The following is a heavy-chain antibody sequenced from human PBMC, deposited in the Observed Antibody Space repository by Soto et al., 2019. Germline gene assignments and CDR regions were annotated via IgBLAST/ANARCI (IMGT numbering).Heavy chain of an antibody. CDR1: GFTFSSYW. Sequence: EVQLVESGGGLVQPGGSLRLSCAASGFTFSSYWMSWVRQAPGKGLEWVANIKQDGSEKYYVDSVKGRFTISRDNAKTSLYLQMNSLRAEDTAVYYCAIEEADSSAALIDPWGQGTLVTVSS. CDR2: IKQDGSEK. J-gene: IGHJ5*02. CDR3: AIEEADSSAALIDP. V-gene: IGHV3-7*01. D-gene: IGHD6-19*01.